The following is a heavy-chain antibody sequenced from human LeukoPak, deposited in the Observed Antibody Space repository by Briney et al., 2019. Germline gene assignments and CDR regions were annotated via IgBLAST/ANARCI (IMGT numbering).Heavy chain of an antibody. CDR3: VRDPYNSSSEDY. J-gene: IGHJ4*02. CDR2: ISVSGT. D-gene: IGHD6-13*01. CDR1: GFTFSNYP. V-gene: IGHV3-23*01. Sequence: GGSLRLSCAASGFTFSNYPMTWVRQAPGKGLEWVSTISVSGTYYADSVKGRFTISRDNSKNTLYLQMNSLRAEDTAIYYCVRDPYNSSSEDYWGQGTLVTVSS.